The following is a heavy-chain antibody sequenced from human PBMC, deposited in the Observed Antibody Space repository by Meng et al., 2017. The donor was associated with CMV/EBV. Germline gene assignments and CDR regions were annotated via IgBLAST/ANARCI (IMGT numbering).Heavy chain of an antibody. Sequence: SLRLSWAASGFIFSKAWMIGVRQAPGKGLGWVGRIKAKTDGGTTEYAAPVKGRFTISRDDSKTTLFLQMNSLKIEDTAVYYCTTGHYWGQGTLVTVSS. V-gene: IGHV3-15*01. J-gene: IGHJ4*02. CDR1: GFIFSKAW. CDR3: TTGHY. CDR2: IKAKTDGGTT.